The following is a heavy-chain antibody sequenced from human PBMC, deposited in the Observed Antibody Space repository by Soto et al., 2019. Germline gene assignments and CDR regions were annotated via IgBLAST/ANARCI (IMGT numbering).Heavy chain of an antibody. J-gene: IGHJ4*02. CDR3: AKRRGAGGHFDY. CDR2: VSIGGST. CDR1: GFTFSSYA. D-gene: IGHD2-15*01. V-gene: IGHV3-23*01. Sequence: DVQLLESGGGLVQPEGSLRLSCAASGFTFSSYAMGWVRQGPGKGLEWVAVVSIGGSTHYADSVRGRFTISRDNSKNTPSPQMNSLTAEDTAVYYCAKRRGAGGHFDYWGQGALVTVSS.